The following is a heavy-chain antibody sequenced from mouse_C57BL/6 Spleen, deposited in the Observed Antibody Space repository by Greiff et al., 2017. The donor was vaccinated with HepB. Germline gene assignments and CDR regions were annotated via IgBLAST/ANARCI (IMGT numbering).Heavy chain of an antibody. CDR3: ARAYYRDAMDY. CDR1: GFSLTSYG. J-gene: IGHJ4*01. Sequence: VNVVESGPGLVAPSQSLSITCTVSGFSLTSYGVDWVRQSPGKGLEWLGVIWGVGSTNYNSALKSRLSISKDNSKSQVFLKMNSLQTDDTAMYYCARAYYRDAMDYWGQGTSVTVSS. CDR2: IWGVGST. V-gene: IGHV2-6*01. D-gene: IGHD2-14*01.